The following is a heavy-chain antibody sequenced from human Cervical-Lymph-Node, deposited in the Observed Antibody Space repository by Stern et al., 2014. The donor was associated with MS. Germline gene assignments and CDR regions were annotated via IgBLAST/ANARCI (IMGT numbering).Heavy chain of an antibody. V-gene: IGHV1-2*02. Sequence: QVQLVQSGAEVKKPGASVKVSCKTSGYIFTGYYIHWVRQAPGQGLEWMAWINPNTGGTKYAQKFQGRVTMSRDTSISTAYVELSSLTSDDTAVYYCARDQRGITIFGVVTDYYYLGMDVWGQGTTVTVSS. CDR3: ARDQRGITIFGVVTDYYYLGMDV. D-gene: IGHD3-3*01. CDR1: GYIFTGYY. CDR2: INPNTGGT. J-gene: IGHJ6*02.